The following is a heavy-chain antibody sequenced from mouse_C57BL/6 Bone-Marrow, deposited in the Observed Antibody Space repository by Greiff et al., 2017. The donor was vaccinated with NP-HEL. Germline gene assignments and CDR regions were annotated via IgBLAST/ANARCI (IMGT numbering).Heavy chain of an antibody. Sequence: QVQLKQSGAELARPGASVKLSCKASGYTFTSYGISWVKQRTGQGLEWIGEIYPRSGNTYYNEKFKGKATLTADKSSSTAYMELRSLTSADSAVYFCARWYYYGSSDYWGQGTTLTVSS. CDR1: GYTFTSYG. CDR2: IYPRSGNT. CDR3: ARWYYYGSSDY. V-gene: IGHV1-81*01. J-gene: IGHJ2*01. D-gene: IGHD1-1*01.